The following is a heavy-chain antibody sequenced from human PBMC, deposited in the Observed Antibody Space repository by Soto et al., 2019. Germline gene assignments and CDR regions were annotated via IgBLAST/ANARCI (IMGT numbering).Heavy chain of an antibody. D-gene: IGHD3-22*01. CDR3: ARGSGYYPTLHFDY. V-gene: IGHV3-7*01. Sequence: LRLSCAASGFTFSSYWMSWVRQAPGKGLEWVANIKQDGSEKYYVDSVKGRFTISRDNAKNSLYLQMNSLRAEDTAVYYCARGSGYYPTLHFDYWGQGTLGTVSS. J-gene: IGHJ4*02. CDR2: IKQDGSEK. CDR1: GFTFSSYW.